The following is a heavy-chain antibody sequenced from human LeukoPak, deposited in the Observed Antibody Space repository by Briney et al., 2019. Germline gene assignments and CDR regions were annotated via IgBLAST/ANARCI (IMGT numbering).Heavy chain of an antibody. CDR1: GGTFSSYA. D-gene: IGHD4-17*01. Sequence: GXSVKVSCKASGGTFSSYAISWVRQAPGQGLEWMGGIIPIFGTANYAQKFQGRVTITADESTSTAYMELSSLRSEDTAVYYCARPHDYGDYYFDYWGQGTLVTVSS. CDR2: IIPIFGTA. V-gene: IGHV1-69*13. CDR3: ARPHDYGDYYFDY. J-gene: IGHJ4*02.